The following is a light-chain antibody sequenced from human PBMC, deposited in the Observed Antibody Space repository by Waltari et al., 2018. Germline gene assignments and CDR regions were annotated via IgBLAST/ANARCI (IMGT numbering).Light chain of an antibody. Sequence: EIVLTQSPGTLSLSPGARATRSCRASHSLRISYLSWYQQKPVLAPRLLSYCAANRAAGIPDRFGGHGSGTDFTLTIARLEPEDSAVYYCHHYGSSPLTFGGGTKVEI. CDR2: CAA. CDR1: HSLRISY. CDR3: HHYGSSPLT. V-gene: IGKV3-20*01. J-gene: IGKJ4*01.